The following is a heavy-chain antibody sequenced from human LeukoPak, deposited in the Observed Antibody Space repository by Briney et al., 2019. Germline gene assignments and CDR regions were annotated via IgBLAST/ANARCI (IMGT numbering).Heavy chain of an antibody. CDR3: ARLDSSGYYLMGFDY. V-gene: IGHV5-51*01. Sequence: GESLKISCKASGYSFSDYWIGWVRHMPGKGLEWMTIIYPGDSDTRYSPSFQGQVTISADKSISTAYLQWSSLKASDTAMYYCARLDSSGYYLMGFDYWGQGTLVTVSS. D-gene: IGHD3-22*01. CDR1: GYSFSDYW. CDR2: IYPGDSDT. J-gene: IGHJ4*02.